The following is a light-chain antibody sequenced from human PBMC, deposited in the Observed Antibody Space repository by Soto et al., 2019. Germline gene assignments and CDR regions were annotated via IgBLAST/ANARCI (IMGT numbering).Light chain of an antibody. CDR1: QSISSY. Sequence: DIQMTQSPSSLSASVGDRVTITCRASQSISSYLNWYQQKPGKAPKHLIYAASSLQSGVPSRFSGSASGTDCTITISSLQREDFATYYCQQSYITLVTIGPGTKVNIK. CDR2: AAS. V-gene: IGKV1-39*01. CDR3: QQSYITLVT. J-gene: IGKJ3*01.